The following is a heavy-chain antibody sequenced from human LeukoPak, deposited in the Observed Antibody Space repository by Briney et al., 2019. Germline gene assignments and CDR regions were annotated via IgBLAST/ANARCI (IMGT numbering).Heavy chain of an antibody. CDR2: ISSSSSYI. Sequence: GGSLRLSCAASGFTFSSYAMSWVRQAPGKGLEWVSSISSSSSYIYYADSVKGRFTISRDNAKNSLYLQMNSLRAEDMAVYYCARDRRSIAARPDFDPWGQGTLVTVSS. J-gene: IGHJ5*02. D-gene: IGHD6-6*01. V-gene: IGHV3-21*01. CDR3: ARDRRSIAARPDFDP. CDR1: GFTFSSYA.